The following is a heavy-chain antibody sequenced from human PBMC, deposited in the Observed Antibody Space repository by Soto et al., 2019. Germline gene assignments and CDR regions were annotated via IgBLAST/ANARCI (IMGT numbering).Heavy chain of an antibody. V-gene: IGHV3-33*01. CDR2: VYYNGHNK. D-gene: IGHD3-16*01. J-gene: IGHJ3*02. CDR1: GFTFSMFG. Sequence: QVHLVESGGGVVQPGRSLRLSCAASGFTFSMFGMHWVRQAPGKGLEWVATVYYNGHNKYYSDSVRGRFTISRDNSKNMLYLQMNYMGAADTAFYYWARDPPSTLGYFDIWGRGTKVTVSS. CDR3: ARDPPSTLGYFDI.